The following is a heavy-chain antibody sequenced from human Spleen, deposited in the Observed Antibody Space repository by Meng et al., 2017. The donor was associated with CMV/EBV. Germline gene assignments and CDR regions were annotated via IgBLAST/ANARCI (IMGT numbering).Heavy chain of an antibody. CDR3: AKEGYCSSTSCYSVAVDI. J-gene: IGHJ3*02. Sequence: GGSLRLSCAASGFTFSSYAMSWVRQAPGKGLEWVSAISGSDSSTYYADSVKGRFTISRDNSKNTLYLQMNSLRAEDTAVYYCAKEGYCSSTSCYSVAVDIWGQGTMVTVSS. V-gene: IGHV3-23*01. D-gene: IGHD2-2*01. CDR1: GFTFSSYA. CDR2: ISGSDSST.